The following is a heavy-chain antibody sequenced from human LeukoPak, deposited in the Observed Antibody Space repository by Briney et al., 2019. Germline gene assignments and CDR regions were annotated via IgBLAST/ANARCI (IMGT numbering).Heavy chain of an antibody. CDR2: ISSSSYI. D-gene: IGHD1-26*01. CDR1: GFTFSSYS. Sequence: GGSLRLSCAASGFTFSSYSMNWVRQAPGKGLEWVSSISSSSYIYYADSVKGRFTISRDNAKNSLYLQMNSLRAEDTAAYYCATYSGSIDAFDIWGQGTMVTVSS. J-gene: IGHJ3*02. V-gene: IGHV3-21*01. CDR3: ATYSGSIDAFDI.